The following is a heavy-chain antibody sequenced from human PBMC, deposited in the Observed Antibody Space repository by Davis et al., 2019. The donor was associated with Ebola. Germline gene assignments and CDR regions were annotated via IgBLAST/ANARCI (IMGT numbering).Heavy chain of an antibody. D-gene: IGHD3-3*01. Sequence: GESLKISCAASGFPFSSYAMSWVRQAPGKGLEWVSAISGSGGSTYYADSVKGRFTISRDNSKNTLYLQMNSLRAEDTAIYHCAKDKNYDFWSGYPHDAFDIWGQGTMVTVSS. J-gene: IGHJ3*02. CDR2: ISGSGGST. CDR3: AKDKNYDFWSGYPHDAFDI. V-gene: IGHV3-23*01. CDR1: GFPFSSYA.